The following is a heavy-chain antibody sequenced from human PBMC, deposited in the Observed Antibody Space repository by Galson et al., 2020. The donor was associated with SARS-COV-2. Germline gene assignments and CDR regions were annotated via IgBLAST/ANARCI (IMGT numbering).Heavy chain of an antibody. J-gene: IGHJ4*02. D-gene: IGHD6-6*01. CDR2: FYSSGRI. CDR3: ARDQYCRSSPADQFDY. CDR1: GASISSDNYC. Sequence: SETLSLTCSVSGASISSDNYCWGWIRQPPGKGLEWIGPFYSSGRIYYSPSLKSRVTLSIDTAKNPFSLKLSSVTAADTAVYYCARDQYCRSSPADQFDYWGQGTLVTVSS. V-gene: IGHV4-39*07.